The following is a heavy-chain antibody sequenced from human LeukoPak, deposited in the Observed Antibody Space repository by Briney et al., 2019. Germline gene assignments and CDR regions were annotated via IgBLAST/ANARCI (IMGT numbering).Heavy chain of an antibody. J-gene: IGHJ6*03. Sequence: SETLSLTCAVSGGSISSGGYSWSWIRQPPGKGLEWIGYIYYSGSTNYNPSLKSRVTISVGTSKNQFSLKLSSVTAADTAVYYCARAVEQLVLYYYYYYMDVWGKGTTVTVSS. CDR3: ARAVEQLVLYYYYYYMDV. D-gene: IGHD6-13*01. CDR1: GGSISSGGYS. V-gene: IGHV4-61*08. CDR2: IYYSGST.